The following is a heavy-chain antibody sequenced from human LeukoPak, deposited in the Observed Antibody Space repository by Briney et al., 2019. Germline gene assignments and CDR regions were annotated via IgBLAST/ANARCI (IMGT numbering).Heavy chain of an antibody. V-gene: IGHV1-18*01. J-gene: IGHJ6*02. CDR2: ISAYNGNT. CDR1: GYTFTSYG. Sequence: ASVKVSCKASGYTFTSYGISWVRQAPGQGLEWMGWISAYNGNTNYAQKLQGRATMTTDTSTSTAYMELRSLRSDDTAVYYCARDLDERAAPLDYGMDVWGQGTTVTVSS. D-gene: IGHD2-15*01. CDR3: ARDLDERAAPLDYGMDV.